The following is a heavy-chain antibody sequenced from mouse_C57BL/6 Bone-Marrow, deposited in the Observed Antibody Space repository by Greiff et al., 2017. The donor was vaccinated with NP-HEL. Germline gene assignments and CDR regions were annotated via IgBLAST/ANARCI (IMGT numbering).Heavy chain of an antibody. D-gene: IGHD4-1*01. CDR3: ASSNWDWYFDV. V-gene: IGHV2-2*01. CDR1: GFSLTSYG. J-gene: IGHJ1*03. CDR2: IWSGGST. Sequence: VKLVESGPGLVQPSQSLSIPCTVSGFSLTSYGVHWVRQSPGKGLEWLGVIWSGGSTDYNAAFISRLSISKDNSKSQVFFKMNSLQADDTAIYYCASSNWDWYFDVWGTGTTVTVSS.